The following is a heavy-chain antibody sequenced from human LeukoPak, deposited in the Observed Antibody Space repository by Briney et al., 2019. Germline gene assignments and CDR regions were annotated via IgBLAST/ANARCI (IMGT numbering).Heavy chain of an antibody. V-gene: IGHV3-23*01. CDR1: GFSFSGFA. Sequence: GGSLRLSCAASGFSFSGFAMSWVRQAPGKGLEWVSAISGSGESTYYEDSVKGRFTISRDNSKNTVDVQMNSLRAEDTAVYYCAKDVGGTNFHYMDVWGKGTTVIVSS. J-gene: IGHJ6*03. D-gene: IGHD1-26*01. CDR3: AKDVGGTNFHYMDV. CDR2: ISGSGEST.